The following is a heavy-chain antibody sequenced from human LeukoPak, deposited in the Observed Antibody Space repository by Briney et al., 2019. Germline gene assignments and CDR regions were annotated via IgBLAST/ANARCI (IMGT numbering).Heavy chain of an antibody. CDR1: GYTFTVYY. D-gene: IGHD3-9*01. CDR2: INPNSGGT. Sequence: ASVKVSCKASGYTFTVYYIYWVRPTPGQGLEWMGWINPNSGGTNYAQKFQGRVTMTRDTSISTAYMELSRLRSDDTAVYYCARDLTGAPPGYWDQGTLVTVSS. V-gene: IGHV1-2*02. J-gene: IGHJ4*02. CDR3: ARDLTGAPPGY.